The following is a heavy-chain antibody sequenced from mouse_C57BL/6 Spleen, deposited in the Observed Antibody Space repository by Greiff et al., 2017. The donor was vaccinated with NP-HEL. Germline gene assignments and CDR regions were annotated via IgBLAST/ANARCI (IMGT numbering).Heavy chain of an antibody. V-gene: IGHV14-4*01. CDR2: IDPENGDT. CDR1: GFNIKDDY. CDR3: TRGGVRYFDV. Sequence: VQLQQSGAELVRPGASVKLSCTASGFNIKDDYMHWVKQRPEQGLEWIGWIDPENGDTEYASKFQGKATITADTSSNTAYLQLSSLTSEDTAVYYCTRGGVRYFDVWGTGTTVTVSS. J-gene: IGHJ1*03.